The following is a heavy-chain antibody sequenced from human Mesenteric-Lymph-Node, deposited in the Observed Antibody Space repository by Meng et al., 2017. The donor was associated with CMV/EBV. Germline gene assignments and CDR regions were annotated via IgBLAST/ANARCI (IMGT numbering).Heavy chain of an antibody. Sequence: SDASINSSSYCWRWIRPPPVQGLGWIRSIYYSTSNSYSPSRKIRVTISIDTSKSQFALRLSSVTAADTAVYYCARHEDYGDYLAIFDYWGQGTLVTVSS. CDR3: ARHEDYGDYLAIFDY. V-gene: IGHV4-39*01. CDR2: IYYSTSN. D-gene: IGHD4-17*01. CDR1: DASINSSSYC. J-gene: IGHJ4*02.